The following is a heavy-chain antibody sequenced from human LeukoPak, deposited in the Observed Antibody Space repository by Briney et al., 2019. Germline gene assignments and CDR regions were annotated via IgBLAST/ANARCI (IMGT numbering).Heavy chain of an antibody. CDR3: ARGDCSGGSCYSDAAFDI. CDR2: TYYRSKWYN. J-gene: IGHJ3*02. D-gene: IGHD2-15*01. CDR1: GDSVSSNSAA. Sequence: SQTLSLTCAISGDSVSSNSAAWNWIRQSPSRGLEWLGRTYYRSKWYNDYAVSEKSRITINPDTSKNQFSLQLNSVTPEDTAVYYCARGDCSGGSCYSDAAFDIWGQGTMVTVSS. V-gene: IGHV6-1*01.